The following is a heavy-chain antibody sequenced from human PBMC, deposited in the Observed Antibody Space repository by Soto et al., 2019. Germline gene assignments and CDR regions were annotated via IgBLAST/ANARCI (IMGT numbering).Heavy chain of an antibody. CDR1: GYTFTSYG. CDR3: AREGGGGLWSGAFDI. Sequence: ASVKVSCKASGYTFTSYGISWVRQAPGQGLEWMGWISAYNGNTNYAQKLQGRVTMTTDTSTSTAYMELRSPRSDDTAVYYCAREGGGGLWSGAFDIWGQGTMVTVSS. J-gene: IGHJ3*02. V-gene: IGHV1-18*01. CDR2: ISAYNGNT. D-gene: IGHD2-21*01.